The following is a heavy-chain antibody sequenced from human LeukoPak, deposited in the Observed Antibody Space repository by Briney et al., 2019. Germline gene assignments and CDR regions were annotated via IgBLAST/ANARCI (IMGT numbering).Heavy chain of an antibody. D-gene: IGHD4-11*01. Sequence: GGSLRLSCAASGFTFSSYSTHWVRQAPGKGVEWVAIISNDGTNKYYADSVKGRFTISRDNSKNTLYLQMNSLRAEDTAVYYCARDGFYSNYGLDYWGQGTLVTVSS. J-gene: IGHJ4*02. CDR1: GFTFSSYS. CDR3: ARDGFYSNYGLDY. CDR2: ISNDGTNK. V-gene: IGHV3-30*04.